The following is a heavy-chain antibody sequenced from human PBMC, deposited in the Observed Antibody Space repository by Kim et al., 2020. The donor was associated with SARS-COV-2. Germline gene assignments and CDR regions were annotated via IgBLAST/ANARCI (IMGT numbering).Heavy chain of an antibody. D-gene: IGHD2-8*02. CDR1: GGSFSGYY. J-gene: IGHJ5*02. CDR3: ARGSNDSTGPASNWFDP. Sequence: SETLSLTCAVYGGSFSGYYWSWIRQPPGKGLEWIGEINHSGSTNYNPSLKSRVTISVDTSKNQFSLKLSSVTAADTAVYYCARGSNDSTGPASNWFDPWGQGTLVTVSS. V-gene: IGHV4-34*01. CDR2: INHSGST.